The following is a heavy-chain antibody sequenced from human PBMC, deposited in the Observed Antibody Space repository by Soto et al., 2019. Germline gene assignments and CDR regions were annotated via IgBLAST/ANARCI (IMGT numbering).Heavy chain of an antibody. D-gene: IGHD2-15*01. CDR2: INPSGGST. CDR1: GYTFTSYY. V-gene: IGHV1-46*01. Sequence: ASVKVSCKASGYTFTSYYMHWVRQAPGQGLEWMGIINPSGGSTSYAQKFQGRVTMTRDTSTSTVYMELSSLRSEDTAVYYCAIVVVAGNWFDPWGQGTLVTVSS. J-gene: IGHJ5*02. CDR3: AIVVVAGNWFDP.